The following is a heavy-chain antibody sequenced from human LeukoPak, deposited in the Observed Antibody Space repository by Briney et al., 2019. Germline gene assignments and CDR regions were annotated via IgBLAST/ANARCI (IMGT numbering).Heavy chain of an antibody. J-gene: IGHJ4*02. V-gene: IGHV3-33*06. Sequence: GGSLRLSCAASGFTFSSYGMHWVRQAPGKGLEWVATVWYVGSNKNYVDSVKGRFTISRDNSKNTLYLQMNSLRAEDTAVYYCAKADTSGYYLYFDYWGQGTLVTVSS. CDR2: VWYVGSNK. D-gene: IGHD3-22*01. CDR1: GFTFSSYG. CDR3: AKADTSGYYLYFDY.